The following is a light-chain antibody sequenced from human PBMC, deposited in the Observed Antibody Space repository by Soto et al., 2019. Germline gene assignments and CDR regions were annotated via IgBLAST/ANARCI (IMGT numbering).Light chain of an antibody. CDR1: SSNIGAGYD. CDR2: GNS. J-gene: IGLJ1*01. V-gene: IGLV1-40*01. Sequence: QSALTQPPSVSGAPGQRVTISCTGSSSNIGAGYDVHWYQQLPGTAPKLLIYGNSNRPSGVPDRFSGSKSGTSASLAITGLQAEDEADYYWQSYESSLSVVFGTGTKVTVL. CDR3: QSYESSLSVV.